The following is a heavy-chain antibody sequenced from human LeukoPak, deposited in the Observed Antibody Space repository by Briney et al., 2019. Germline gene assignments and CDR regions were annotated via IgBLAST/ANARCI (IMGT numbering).Heavy chain of an antibody. Sequence: ASVKVSCKASGYTFTSYYLHWVRQAPGQGLEWMGKINPSSGSTTYAQKFQGRVTTTRDTSTSTVYMELSSLRSEDTAVYYCAIGTYYDILTGYLAEYFQHWGQGTLVTVSS. CDR2: INPSSGST. J-gene: IGHJ1*01. V-gene: IGHV1-46*01. D-gene: IGHD3-9*01. CDR1: GYTFTSYY. CDR3: AIGTYYDILTGYLAEYFQH.